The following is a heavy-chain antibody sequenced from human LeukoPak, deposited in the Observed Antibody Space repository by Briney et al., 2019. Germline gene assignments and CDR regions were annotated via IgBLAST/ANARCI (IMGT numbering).Heavy chain of an antibody. CDR2: ISGSGGST. CDR3: ARDHTGYDSSGYYYHAPDY. J-gene: IGHJ4*02. D-gene: IGHD3-22*01. CDR1: GFTFSSYG. V-gene: IGHV3-23*01. Sequence: GWSLRLSCAASGFTFSSYGMSWVRQAPGKGLEWVSAISGSGGSTYYADSVKGRFTISRDNSKNTLYLQMNSLRAEDTAVYYCARDHTGYDSSGYYYHAPDYWGQGTLVTVSS.